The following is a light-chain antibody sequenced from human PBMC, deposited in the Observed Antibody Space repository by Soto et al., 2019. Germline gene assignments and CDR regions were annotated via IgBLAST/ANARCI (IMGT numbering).Light chain of an antibody. J-gene: IGLJ3*02. Sequence: QSALTQPRSVSGSPGQSVTISCTGTSSDVGGYNYVSWYQHHPGKAPKLMIYDVSKRPSGVPDRFSGSKSGNTASLTISGLQDEDEDDYYCCSYAGSYPSVFGGGTKLTVL. CDR2: DVS. V-gene: IGLV2-11*01. CDR1: SSDVGGYNY. CDR3: CSYAGSYPSV.